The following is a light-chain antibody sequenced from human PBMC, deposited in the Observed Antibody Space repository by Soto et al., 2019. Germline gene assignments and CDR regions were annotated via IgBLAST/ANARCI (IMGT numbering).Light chain of an antibody. CDR3: QQYGSWT. V-gene: IGKV3-11*01. J-gene: IGKJ1*01. CDR1: QSVSSY. CDR2: DAS. Sequence: EILLTQSPSTLALSPGERATLSCRASQSVSSYLAWYQQKPGQAPRLLIYDASNRATGIPARFSGSGSGTDFTLTISSLEPEDFAVYYCQQYGSWTFGQGTKVDIK.